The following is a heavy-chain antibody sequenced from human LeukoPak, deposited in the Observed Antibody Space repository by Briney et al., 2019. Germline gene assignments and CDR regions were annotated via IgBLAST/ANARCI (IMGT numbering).Heavy chain of an antibody. CDR3: ARDSSSGWSYFDY. CDR1: GGSISSSSYY. V-gene: IGHV4-61*01. J-gene: IGHJ4*02. D-gene: IGHD6-19*01. CDR2: IYYSGST. Sequence: SETLSLTCTVSGGSISSSSYYWGWIRQPPGKGLEWIGYIYYSGSTNYDPSLKSRVTISVDTSKNQFSLKLSSVTAADTAVYYCARDSSSGWSYFDYWGQGTLVTVSS.